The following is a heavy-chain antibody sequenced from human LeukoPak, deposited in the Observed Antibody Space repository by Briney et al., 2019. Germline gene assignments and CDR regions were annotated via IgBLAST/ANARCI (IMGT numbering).Heavy chain of an antibody. Sequence: GGSLRLSCAASGFTFSNYNFYWVRQAPGKGLEWVSSISSTSSYIYYTDSMKGRFTISRDNAKNSLYLQMNSLRAEDTAVYYCARALWSGPVYYGMDVWGQGTTVTVSS. CDR1: GFTFSNYN. J-gene: IGHJ6*02. D-gene: IGHD3-10*01. CDR3: ARALWSGPVYYGMDV. CDR2: ISSTSSYI. V-gene: IGHV3-21*01.